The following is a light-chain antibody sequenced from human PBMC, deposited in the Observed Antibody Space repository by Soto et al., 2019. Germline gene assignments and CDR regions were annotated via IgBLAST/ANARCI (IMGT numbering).Light chain of an antibody. CDR1: QSVSSN. Sequence: EIVMTQSPATLSVSPGERATLSCRASQSVSSNLAWYQQKPGQPPRXXIYGASTRATGIPARFSGSGSGTEFTLTISSLQSEDFAVYYXXXXXXXPXXFXQGTXVDI. CDR3: XXXXXXPXX. V-gene: IGKV3-15*01. J-gene: IGKJ1*01. CDR2: GAS.